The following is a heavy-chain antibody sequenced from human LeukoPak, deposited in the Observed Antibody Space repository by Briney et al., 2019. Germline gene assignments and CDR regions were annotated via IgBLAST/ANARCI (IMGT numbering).Heavy chain of an antibody. Sequence: GGSLRLSCAASGFTFSNYAMGWVRQAPGKGLEWVSGISDGGVRTYYADSVKGRFTISRDNAKNSLYLQMDSLRAEDTAVYYCARGWIQPDYWGQGTLVTVST. CDR3: ARGWIQPDY. CDR1: GFTFSNYA. V-gene: IGHV3-23*01. J-gene: IGHJ4*02. CDR2: ISDGGVRT. D-gene: IGHD5-18*01.